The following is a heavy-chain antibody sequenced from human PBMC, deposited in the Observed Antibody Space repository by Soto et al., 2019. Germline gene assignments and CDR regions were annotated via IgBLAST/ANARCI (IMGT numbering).Heavy chain of an antibody. D-gene: IGHD2-15*01. CDR2: KVDSGLN. CDR3: APLTVSLSGPYGIHV. CDR1: GYCVSSRDYY. V-gene: IGHV4-39*01. J-gene: IGHJ6*02. Sequence: KILSLTCIVSGYCVSSRDYYWAWFRQPPGKEPERIGSKVDSGLNYNKPSLRSRVTLSLDTSKNQCSVRLQSVTAADTAVYYCAPLTVSLSGPYGIHVWGQGTTVTVS.